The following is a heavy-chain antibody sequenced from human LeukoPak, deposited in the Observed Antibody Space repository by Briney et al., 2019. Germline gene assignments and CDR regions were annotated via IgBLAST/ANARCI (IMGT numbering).Heavy chain of an antibody. Sequence: GGSLRLSCAASGFTFSSYVMHWVRQAPGKGLEWVAFIRYDGSNKYYADSVKGRFTISRDNSKNTLYLQMNSLRAEDTAVYYCAKGYYGSGSYGWFDPWGQGTLVTVSS. V-gene: IGHV3-30*02. CDR3: AKGYYGSGSYGWFDP. CDR2: IRYDGSNK. D-gene: IGHD3-10*01. CDR1: GFTFSSYV. J-gene: IGHJ5*02.